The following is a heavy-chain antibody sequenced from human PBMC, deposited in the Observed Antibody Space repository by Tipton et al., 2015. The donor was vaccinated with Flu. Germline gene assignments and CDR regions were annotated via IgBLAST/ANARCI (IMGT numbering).Heavy chain of an antibody. D-gene: IGHD3-22*01. J-gene: IGHJ2*01. V-gene: IGHV3-33*01. CDR3: ARDADTSAVYWYFGL. Sequence: SLRLSCAASGFTVSNYGMHWVRQAPGKGLEWVSALWTDGSTKYYADSVKGRFTISRDNSKNTLYLQMSSLRADDTAVYSCARDADTSAVYWYFGLWGRGTLVTVSS. CDR2: LWTDGSTK. CDR1: GFTVSNYG.